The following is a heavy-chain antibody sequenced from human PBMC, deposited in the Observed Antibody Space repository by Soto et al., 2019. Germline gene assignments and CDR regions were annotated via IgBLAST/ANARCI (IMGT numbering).Heavy chain of an antibody. D-gene: IGHD6-13*01. J-gene: IGHJ5*02. Sequence: ASVKVSCKASGYTFTSYAMHWVRQAPGQRLEWMGWINAGNGNTKYSQKFQGRVTITRDTSASTAYMELSSLRSEDTAVYYCARRAAAGTGSNWFDPWGQGTLVTVSS. CDR1: GYTFTSYA. V-gene: IGHV1-3*01. CDR3: ARRAAAGTGSNWFDP. CDR2: INAGNGNT.